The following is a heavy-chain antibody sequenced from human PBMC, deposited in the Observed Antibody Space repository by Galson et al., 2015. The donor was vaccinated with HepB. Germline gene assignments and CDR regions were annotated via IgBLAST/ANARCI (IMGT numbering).Heavy chain of an antibody. CDR2: IWYDGSNK. CDR1: GFTFSSYG. CDR3: ARDHGPYYDFWSGYYTYYFDY. D-gene: IGHD3-3*01. V-gene: IGHV3-33*01. J-gene: IGHJ4*02. Sequence: SLRLSCAASGFTFSSYGMHWVRQAPGKGLEWVAVIWYDGSNKYYADSVKGRFTISRDNSKNTLYLQMNSLRAEDTAVYYCARDHGPYYDFWSGYYTYYFDYWGQGTLVTVSS.